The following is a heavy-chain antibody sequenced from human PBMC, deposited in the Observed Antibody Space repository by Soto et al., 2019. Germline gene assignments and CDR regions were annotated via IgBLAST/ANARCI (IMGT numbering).Heavy chain of an antibody. CDR2: IYHSGST. V-gene: IGHV4-30-2*01. CDR3: ARVSHYGDLGGFDP. J-gene: IGHJ5*02. Sequence: TLSLTCAVSGGSLSSGGYPWSWIRQPPGKGLEWIGYIYHSGSTYYNPSLKSRVTISVDRSKNQFSLKLSSVTAADTAVYYCARVSHYGDLGGFDPWGQGTLVTVSS. CDR1: GGSLSSGGYP. D-gene: IGHD4-17*01.